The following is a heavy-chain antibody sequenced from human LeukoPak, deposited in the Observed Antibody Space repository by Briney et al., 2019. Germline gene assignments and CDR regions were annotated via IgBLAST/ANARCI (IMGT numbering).Heavy chain of an antibody. CDR3: ARGPRDPTEYCSGGRCSPTYEV. CDR2: VNPDGSKI. J-gene: IGHJ4*02. Sequence: PGGSLRRSCAASRFTFSSSWMNWVRQAPGKGLEWVASVNPDGSKIYYVGSVRGRFTISRDNPKSSLYLQMNSLGAEDTAVYYCARGPRDPTEYCSGGRCSPTYEVWGQGTLVTVSS. CDR1: RFTFSSSW. V-gene: IGHV3-7*01. D-gene: IGHD2-15*01.